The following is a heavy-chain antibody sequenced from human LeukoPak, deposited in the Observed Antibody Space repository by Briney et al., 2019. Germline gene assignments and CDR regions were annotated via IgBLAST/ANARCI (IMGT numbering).Heavy chain of an antibody. J-gene: IGHJ4*02. CDR3: ARGGDSSGYYYRFDY. CDR1: GGSISSGGYY. CDR2: TYYSGST. D-gene: IGHD3-22*01. V-gene: IGHV4-31*03. Sequence: SETLSLTCTVSGGSISSGGYYWSWIRQHPGKGLEWIGYTYYSGSTYYNPSLKSRVTISVDTSKNQFSLKLSSVTAADTVVYYCARGGDSSGYYYRFDYWGQGTLVTVSS.